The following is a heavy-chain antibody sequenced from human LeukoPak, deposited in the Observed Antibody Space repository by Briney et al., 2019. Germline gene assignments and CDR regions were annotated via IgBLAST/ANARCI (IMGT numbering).Heavy chain of an antibody. V-gene: IGHV1-69*13. CDR2: IIPIFGTA. Sequence: GASVKVSCKASGGTFSSYAISWVRQAPGQGLEWMGGIIPIFGTANYAQKFQGRVTITADESTSTAYMELSSLRSEDTAVYYCARASIAVEQGNYYYYMDVWGKGTTVTVSS. CDR3: ARASIAVEQGNYYYYMDV. CDR1: GGTFSSYA. D-gene: IGHD6-19*01. J-gene: IGHJ6*03.